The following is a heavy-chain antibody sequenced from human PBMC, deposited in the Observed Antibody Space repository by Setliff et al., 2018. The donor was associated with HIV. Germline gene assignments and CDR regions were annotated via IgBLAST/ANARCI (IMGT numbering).Heavy chain of an antibody. D-gene: IGHD3-22*01. CDR2: MNPNSGNT. CDR3: ARARRDSYDRGRRNHYYIDV. J-gene: IGHJ6*03. CDR1: GYTFSSYD. Sequence: GASVKVSCKASGYTFSSYDINWVRQATGQGLELMGWMNPNSGNTGYAQKFQGRVTMTRDTSISTAYMELNNLKFEDTAVYYCARARRDSYDRGRRNHYYIDVWGKGTTVTVSS. V-gene: IGHV1-8*02.